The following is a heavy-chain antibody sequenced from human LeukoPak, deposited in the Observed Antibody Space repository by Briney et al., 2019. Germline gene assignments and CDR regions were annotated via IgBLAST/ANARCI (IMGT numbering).Heavy chain of an antibody. CDR3: ARDGFGELDY. Sequence: GGSLRLSCAASGFTFSSYGMHWVRQAPGKGLEWVANIKQDGSEKYCVDSVKGRFTISRDNAKNSLYLQMNSLRAEDTAVYYCARDGFGELDYWGQGTLVTVSS. CDR1: GFTFSSYG. D-gene: IGHD3-10*01. CDR2: IKQDGSEK. V-gene: IGHV3-7*03. J-gene: IGHJ4*02.